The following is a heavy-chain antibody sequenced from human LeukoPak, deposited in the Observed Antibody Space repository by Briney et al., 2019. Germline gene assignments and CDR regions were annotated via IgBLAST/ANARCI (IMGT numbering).Heavy chain of an antibody. CDR1: GGSITGYY. CDR3: ARGSPTTNKGAYGWFDP. V-gene: IGHV4-4*07. CDR2: IYTSGST. J-gene: IGHJ5*02. Sequence: SETLSLTCSVSGGSITGYYWSWIRQPAGKGLEWIGRIYTSGSTNYNPPLKSRVTMSFDTSKNQFSLKLSSVTAADTAVYYCARGSPTTNKGAYGWFDPWGQGTLVTVSS. D-gene: IGHD1-14*01.